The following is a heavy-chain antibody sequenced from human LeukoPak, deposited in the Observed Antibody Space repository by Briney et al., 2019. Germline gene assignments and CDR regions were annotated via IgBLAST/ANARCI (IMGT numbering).Heavy chain of an antibody. V-gene: IGHV4-59*01. D-gene: IGHD6-19*01. CDR3: ARELSSGWLDY. Sequence: SETLSLTCTVFGGSISNNYWSWIRQPPGKGLEWIGYISYSGSTNYNPSLKSRATISADTSNNQFFLRLSSVTAADTAVYYCARELSSGWLDYWGQGILVTVSS. CDR1: GGSISNNY. CDR2: ISYSGST. J-gene: IGHJ4*02.